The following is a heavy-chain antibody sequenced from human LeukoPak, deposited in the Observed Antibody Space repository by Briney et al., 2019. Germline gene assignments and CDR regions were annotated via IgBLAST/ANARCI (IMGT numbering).Heavy chain of an antibody. J-gene: IGHJ4*02. CDR2: ISGGGDAA. V-gene: IGHV3-23*01. CDR1: GFSFSGYA. D-gene: IGHD2-15*01. CDR3: AKSVVVITFRFDD. Sequence: GGSLRLSCIASGFSFSGYAMSWVRQAPGKGLEWVSAISGGGDAAYYADFVEGRFTISRDNSKNTLYLQMNSLRAEDTAVYYCAKSVVVITFRFDDWGQGALVTVSS.